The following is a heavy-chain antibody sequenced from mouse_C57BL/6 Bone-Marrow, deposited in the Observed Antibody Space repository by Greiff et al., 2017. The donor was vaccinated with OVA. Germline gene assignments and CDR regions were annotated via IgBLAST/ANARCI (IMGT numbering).Heavy chain of an antibody. CDR1: GFNIKDYY. D-gene: IGHD1-1*01. J-gene: IGHJ2*01. CDR3: VSFYYYGSSEGDY. CDR2: IDPSDSYT. Sequence: VQLQQSGAELVRPGASVKLSCTASGFNIKDYYMHWVKQRPEQGLEWIGRIDPSDSYTNYNQKFKGKATLTVDTSSSTAYMQLSSLTSEDSAVYYCVSFYYYGSSEGDYWGQGTTLTVSS. V-gene: IGHV14-1*01.